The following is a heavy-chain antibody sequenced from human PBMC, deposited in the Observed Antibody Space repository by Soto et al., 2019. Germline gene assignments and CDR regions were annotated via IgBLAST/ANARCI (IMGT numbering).Heavy chain of an antibody. CDR3: ARHGSNGDFDF. J-gene: IGHJ4*02. CDR2: IDPSDSRT. Sequence: GESLKISCEASGYMFPIYHISWVRQMPGKGLEWVGKIDPSDSRTMYRPSSRARITISVDKSINTAYLEWGRLKASDTAMYYCARHGSNGDFDFWGQGTQVTVSS. D-gene: IGHD2-8*01. V-gene: IGHV5-10-1*01. CDR1: GYMFPIYH.